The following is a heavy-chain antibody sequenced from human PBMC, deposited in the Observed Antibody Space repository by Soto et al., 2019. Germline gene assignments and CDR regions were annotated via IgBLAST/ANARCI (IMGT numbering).Heavy chain of an antibody. CDR2: IYYSGST. D-gene: IGHD3-3*01. Sequence: SETLSLTCTVSGGSISSGDYYWSWIRQPPGKGLEWIGYIYYSGSTYYNPSLKSRVTISVDTSKNQSSLKLSSVTAADTAVYCCASSTYYDFWSGYWGFDPWGQGTLVTVSS. J-gene: IGHJ5*02. CDR1: GGSISSGDYY. CDR3: ASSTYYDFWSGYWGFDP. V-gene: IGHV4-30-4*01.